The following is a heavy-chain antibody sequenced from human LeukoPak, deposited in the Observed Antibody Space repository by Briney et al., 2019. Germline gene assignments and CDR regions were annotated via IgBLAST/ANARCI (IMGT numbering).Heavy chain of an antibody. V-gene: IGHV3-73*01. CDR2: IRTKTHNYAT. Sequence: GGSLRLSCEASGFTFSGSAIHWVRQTSGKGLEWVGYIRTKTHNYATLYAASMKGRFTISRDDSKNTAYLRMNSLKTEDTAVYYCAKDRVQTPLKHWGQGTLVTVSS. CDR3: AKDRVQTPLKH. CDR1: GFTFSGSA. D-gene: IGHD3-10*01. J-gene: IGHJ4*02.